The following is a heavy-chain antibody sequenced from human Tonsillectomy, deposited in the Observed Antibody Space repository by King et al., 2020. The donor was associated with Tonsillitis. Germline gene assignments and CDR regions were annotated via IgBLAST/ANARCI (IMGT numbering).Heavy chain of an antibody. CDR3: ARVFSSGYPTDPFDY. D-gene: IGHD3-22*01. V-gene: IGHV4-34*01. J-gene: IGHJ4*02. Sequence: VQLQQWGAGLLKPSETLSLTCAVYGGSFSGYYWSWIRQPPGKGLEWIGEINHSGSTNYNPSLKSRVTISVDTSKNQFSLKLSSVTAADTAVYYWARVFSSGYPTDPFDYWGQGTLVTVSS. CDR2: INHSGST. CDR1: GGSFSGYY.